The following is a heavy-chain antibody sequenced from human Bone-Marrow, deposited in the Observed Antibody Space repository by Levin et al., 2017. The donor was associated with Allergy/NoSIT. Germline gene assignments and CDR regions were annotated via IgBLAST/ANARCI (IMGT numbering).Heavy chain of an antibody. D-gene: IGHD2-21*02. Sequence: PGGSLRLSCVASGSTFSAYWMSWVRRAPGKGLEWVANIKQDGSETYYVDSVKGRFAISRDNAKNSVYLQLNSLRVEDTAMYFCARELTRRISVAAIGAFGLWGQGTMVIVSS. CDR1: GSTFSAYW. CDR3: ARELTRRISVAAIGAFGL. V-gene: IGHV3-7*04. CDR2: IKQDGSET. J-gene: IGHJ3*01.